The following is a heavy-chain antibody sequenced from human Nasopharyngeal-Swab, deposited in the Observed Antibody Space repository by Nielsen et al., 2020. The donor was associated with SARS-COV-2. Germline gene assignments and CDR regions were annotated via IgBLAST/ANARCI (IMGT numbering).Heavy chain of an antibody. CDR1: GFTFSWHW. CDR2: MNSDGSST. D-gene: IGHD5-18*01. J-gene: IGHJ5*02. Sequence: GESLKISCAASGFTFSWHWMHWVRQAPGKGLVWVSRMNSDGSSTTYADSVKGRFTISRDNAKNTLYLQMNSLRAGDTAVYYCARGGRNSYGYVDPWGQGTLVTVSS. V-gene: IGHV3-74*01. CDR3: ARGGRNSYGYVDP.